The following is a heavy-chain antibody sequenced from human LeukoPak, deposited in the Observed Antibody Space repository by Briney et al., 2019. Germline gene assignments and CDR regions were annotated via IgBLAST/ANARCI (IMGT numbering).Heavy chain of an antibody. V-gene: IGHV4-30-2*01. Sequence: PSETLSLTCAVSGGSISSGGYSWSWIRQPPGKGLEWIGYIYHSGSTNYNPSLKSRVTISVDKSKNQFSLKLSSVTAADTAVYYCARSNGDYDILTGYLDWGQGTLVTVSS. J-gene: IGHJ4*02. CDR2: IYHSGST. D-gene: IGHD3-9*01. CDR3: ARSNGDYDILTGYLD. CDR1: GGSISSGGYS.